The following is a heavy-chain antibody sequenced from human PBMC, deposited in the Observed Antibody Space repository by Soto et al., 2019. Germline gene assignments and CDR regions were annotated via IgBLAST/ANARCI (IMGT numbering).Heavy chain of an antibody. D-gene: IGHD2-8*02. CDR2: IRSKADGGTT. CDR1: GFTFSRAW. CDR3: TTVSLHFWWGAFDI. J-gene: IGHJ3*02. Sequence: EVQLVESGGGLVKPGGSLRLSCAASGFTFSRAWVNWVRLAPGKGLEWVGSIRSKADGGTTDYTAPVEGRFTVSRDDSKNTAYLQMNSLKTEDTAVYYCTTVSLHFWWGAFDIWGLGTMVTVSS. V-gene: IGHV3-15*07.